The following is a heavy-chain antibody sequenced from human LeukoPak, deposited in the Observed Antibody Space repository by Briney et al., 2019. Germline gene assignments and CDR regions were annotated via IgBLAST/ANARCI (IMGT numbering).Heavy chain of an antibody. V-gene: IGHV5-51*01. J-gene: IGHJ4*02. CDR3: VRLVGYSSDY. D-gene: IGHD6-13*01. CDR2: TYPGDSDT. CDR1: GYSFSSYW. Sequence: GESLKISCKGSGYSFSSYWIGLVRQMPGKGLEWMGITYPGDSDTRYSPSFQGQVTISADKSISTAYLQWSSLKASDTAIYYCVRLVGYSSDYWGQGTLVTVSS.